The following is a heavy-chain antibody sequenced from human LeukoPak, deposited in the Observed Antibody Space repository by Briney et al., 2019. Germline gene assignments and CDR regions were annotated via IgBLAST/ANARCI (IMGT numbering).Heavy chain of an antibody. Sequence: GSVKVSCKASGYTFTSYSFSWVRQAPGQGLEWMGWTNPHNGNTKYAQKFQGRVIMTTDTSTRTAYMELNSLRSDDTAVYYCARAIGFDYWGQGTLVTVSS. CDR1: GYTFTSYS. CDR3: ARAIGFDY. J-gene: IGHJ4*02. CDR2: TNPHNGNT. D-gene: IGHD3-22*01. V-gene: IGHV1-18*01.